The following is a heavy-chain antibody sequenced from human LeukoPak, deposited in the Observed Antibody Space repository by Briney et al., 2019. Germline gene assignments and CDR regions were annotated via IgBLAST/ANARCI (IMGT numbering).Heavy chain of an antibody. V-gene: IGHV1-8*03. D-gene: IGHD3-3*01. CDR3: ARGFVDYWSGYYRRDWFDP. CDR1: GYTFTGYY. CDR2: MSPNNGKT. Sequence: ASVKVSCKASGYTFTGYYMHWVRQATGQGLEWMGRMSPNNGKTDYAQKFQGRVTITRDTSINTVYMELSSLRSDDTAVYYCARGFVDYWSGYYRRDWFDPWGQGTLVTVSS. J-gene: IGHJ5*02.